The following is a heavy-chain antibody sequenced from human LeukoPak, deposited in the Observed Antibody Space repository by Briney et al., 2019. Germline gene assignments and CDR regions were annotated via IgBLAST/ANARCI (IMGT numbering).Heavy chain of an antibody. V-gene: IGHV4-4*07. CDR3: ARGDTGYSYGSFFDY. Sequence: SETLSLTCSVSGGSISSYYWSWIRQSAGKGLEWIGRIYSSGSSNYNPSLKSRVTMSIDTSKNQFSLKLSSVTAADTAVYYCARGDTGYSYGSFFDYWGRGTLVTVSS. D-gene: IGHD5-18*01. J-gene: IGHJ4*02. CDR1: GGSISSYY. CDR2: IYSSGSS.